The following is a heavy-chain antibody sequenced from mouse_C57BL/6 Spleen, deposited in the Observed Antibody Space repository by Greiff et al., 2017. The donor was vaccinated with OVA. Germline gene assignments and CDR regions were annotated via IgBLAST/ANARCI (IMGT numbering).Heavy chain of an antibody. J-gene: IGHJ2*01. Sequence: QVQLQQPGAELVRPGSSVKLSCKASGYTFTSYWMHWVKQRPIQGLEWIGNIDPSDSETHYNQKFKDKATLTVDKSSSTAYMQLSSLTSEDSAVYYCATLITTVDFDYWGQGTTLTVSS. CDR1: GYTFTSYW. CDR2: IDPSDSET. V-gene: IGHV1-52*01. CDR3: ATLITTVDFDY. D-gene: IGHD1-1*01.